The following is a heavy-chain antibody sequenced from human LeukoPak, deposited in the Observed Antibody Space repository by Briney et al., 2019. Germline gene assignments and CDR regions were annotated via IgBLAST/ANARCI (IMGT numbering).Heavy chain of an antibody. J-gene: IGHJ3*02. Sequence: ASVKVSCKASGYTFTSYGINWVRQAPGQGLEWMGWINVYNGNTNNAQKLQGRVTMTTDTSTSTAYMELRSLRSDDTAVYYCASAGIDRWELLTHAFDIWGQGTMVTV. CDR1: GYTFTSYG. CDR2: INVYNGNT. V-gene: IGHV1-18*01. CDR3: ASAGIDRWELLTHAFDI. D-gene: IGHD1-26*01.